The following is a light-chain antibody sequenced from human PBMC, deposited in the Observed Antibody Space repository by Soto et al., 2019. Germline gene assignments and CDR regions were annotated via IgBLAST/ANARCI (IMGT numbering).Light chain of an antibody. Sequence: DIQMTQSPSTLSASVGDRVTITCRASQSISSWLAWYQQKPGKAPKLLIYDASSLESGVPSRFSGSGSGTEFTLTSNSLQPAVFAPYYCQQYNSYSPWTFGQGTKVEIK. CDR2: DAS. J-gene: IGKJ1*01. CDR1: QSISSW. V-gene: IGKV1-5*01. CDR3: QQYNSYSPWT.